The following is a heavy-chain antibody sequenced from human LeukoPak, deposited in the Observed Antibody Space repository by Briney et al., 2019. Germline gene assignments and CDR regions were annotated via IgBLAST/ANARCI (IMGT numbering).Heavy chain of an antibody. CDR3: ARDGAYYYDSSGYPDY. D-gene: IGHD3-22*01. Sequence: ASVKVSCKASGYTFTGYYMHWVRQAPGQGLEWMGWINPNSGGTNYAQKLQGRVTMTTDTSTSTAYMELRSLRSDDTAVYYCARDGAYYYDSSGYPDYWGQGTLVTVSS. CDR2: INPNSGGT. J-gene: IGHJ4*02. V-gene: IGHV1-2*02. CDR1: GYTFTGYY.